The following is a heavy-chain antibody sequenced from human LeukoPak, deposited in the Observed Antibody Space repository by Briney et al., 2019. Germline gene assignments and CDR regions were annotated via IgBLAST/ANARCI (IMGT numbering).Heavy chain of an antibody. J-gene: IGHJ4*02. Sequence: GGSLRLSCAASGFTFSSYSMNWVRQAPGKGLEWVSVIYSGGSTYYADSVKGRFTISRDNSKNTLYLQMNSLRDEDTAVYFCARATTMRTRFDYWGQGTLVTVSS. V-gene: IGHV3-53*01. CDR1: GFTFSSYS. CDR2: IYSGGST. CDR3: ARATTMRTRFDY. D-gene: IGHD5-12*01.